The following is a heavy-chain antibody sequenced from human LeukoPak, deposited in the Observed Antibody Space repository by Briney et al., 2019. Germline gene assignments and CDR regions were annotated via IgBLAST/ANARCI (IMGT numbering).Heavy chain of an antibody. D-gene: IGHD3-22*01. CDR3: ANGLRITMIVVPYYFDY. J-gene: IGHJ4*02. Sequence: PGGSLRLSCAASGFTFSSYGMHWVRQAPGKGLEWVAVISYDGSNKYYADSVKGRFTISRDNSKNTLYLQMNSLRAEDTAVYYCANGLRITMIVVPYYFDYWGQGTLVTVSS. V-gene: IGHV3-30*18. CDR1: GFTFSSYG. CDR2: ISYDGSNK.